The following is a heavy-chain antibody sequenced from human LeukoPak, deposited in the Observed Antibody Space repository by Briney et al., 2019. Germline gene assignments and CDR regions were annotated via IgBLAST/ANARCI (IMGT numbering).Heavy chain of an antibody. J-gene: IGHJ3*02. CDR3: ARDGIMTYAFDI. D-gene: IGHD1-1*01. Sequence: GGSLRLSCSASGFTFSSYWMSWVRQAPGKGLEWMANIKQDGSVLNYVDSVKGRFTISRDNAKDSLFLQLNNLRAEDTAVYFCARDGIMTYAFDIWGQGTKVTVSP. CDR2: IKQDGSVL. V-gene: IGHV3-7*01. CDR1: GFTFSSYW.